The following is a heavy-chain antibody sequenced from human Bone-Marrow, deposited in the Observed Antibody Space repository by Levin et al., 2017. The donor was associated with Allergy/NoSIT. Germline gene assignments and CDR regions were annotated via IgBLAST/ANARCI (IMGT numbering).Heavy chain of an antibody. J-gene: IGHJ4*02. Sequence: GSLRLSCTVSGDSISGSTYYWGWIRQPPGKGLEWIGSIYYSGTTYYNPSLKSRVTVSVDTSQNQISLKLSSVTAADTAVYYCATTSWSGYSFFDYWGQGILVTVSS. V-gene: IGHV4-39*01. D-gene: IGHD3-3*01. CDR3: ATTSWSGYSFFDY. CDR1: GDSISGSTYY. CDR2: IYYSGTT.